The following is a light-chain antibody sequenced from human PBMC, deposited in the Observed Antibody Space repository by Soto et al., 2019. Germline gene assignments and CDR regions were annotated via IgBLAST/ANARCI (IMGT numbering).Light chain of an antibody. CDR2: DVS. J-gene: IGLJ2*01. V-gene: IGLV2-14*01. CDR3: SSYTSSSTLV. Sequence: QSALTQPASVSGSPGQSITISCTGTSSDVGGYNYVSWYQQHPGKAPKRMIYDVSNRPSWVSNRFSGSKSGNTASLAISGLQAEDEADYYCSSYTSSSTLVFGGGTQLTV. CDR1: SSDVGGYNY.